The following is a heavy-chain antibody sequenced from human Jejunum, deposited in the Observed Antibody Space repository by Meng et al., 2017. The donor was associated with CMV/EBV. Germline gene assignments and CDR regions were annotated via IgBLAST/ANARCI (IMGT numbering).Heavy chain of an antibody. CDR2: IYTSGST. Sequence: QWLLQESGPGLLKASATLSLTCFVSAGPISGYYWSWIRQPAGKGLEWIGRIYTSGSTHYNPSLKSRLTMSVDLAKNQISLKLSSVTAADTAVYYCARESGSYYWFDPWGQGTLVTVSS. CDR1: AGPISGYY. CDR3: ARESGSYYWFDP. D-gene: IGHD1-26*01. V-gene: IGHV4-4*07. J-gene: IGHJ5*02.